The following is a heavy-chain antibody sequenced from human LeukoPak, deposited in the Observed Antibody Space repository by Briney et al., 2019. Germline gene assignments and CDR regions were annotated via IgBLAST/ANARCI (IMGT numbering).Heavy chain of an antibody. Sequence: SETLSLTCTVSGGSISSSSYYWGWIRQPPGKGLEWIGYIFYSGSTYYNPSLKSRVTISVDTSKNQFSLKLSSVTAADTAVYYCARERDYYDPWGQGTLVTVSS. CDR3: ARERDYYDP. J-gene: IGHJ4*02. D-gene: IGHD3-22*01. CDR2: IFYSGST. V-gene: IGHV4-39*02. CDR1: GGSISSSSYY.